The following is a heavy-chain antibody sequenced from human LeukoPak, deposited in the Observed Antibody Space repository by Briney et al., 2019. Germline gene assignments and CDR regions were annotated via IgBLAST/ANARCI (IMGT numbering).Heavy chain of an antibody. Sequence: GASLKVSCKASGYTFTSYAMHWVRQAPGQRLEWMGWINAGNGNTKYSQKFQGRVTITRDTSASTPYMELSSLRTEDTAVYYCARKPLIGSGAFDYWGQGTLVTVSS. D-gene: IGHD3-10*01. CDR3: ARKPLIGSGAFDY. CDR1: GYTFTSYA. V-gene: IGHV1-3*01. J-gene: IGHJ4*02. CDR2: INAGNGNT.